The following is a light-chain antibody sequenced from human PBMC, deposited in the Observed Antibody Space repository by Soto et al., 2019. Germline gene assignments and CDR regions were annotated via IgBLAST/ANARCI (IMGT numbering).Light chain of an antibody. J-gene: IGKJ2*01. CDR3: QQYNSYPYT. CDR1: QSISTW. V-gene: IGKV1-5*01. CDR2: DAS. Sequence: DIQMTQSPSTVSASVGDGVTITCRASQSISTWLAWYQQKPGKAPNLLIYDASTLESGGPSGFSGSGSGTEFTLTISSLTPDDSATYYCQQYNSYPYTFGQGTKLEIK.